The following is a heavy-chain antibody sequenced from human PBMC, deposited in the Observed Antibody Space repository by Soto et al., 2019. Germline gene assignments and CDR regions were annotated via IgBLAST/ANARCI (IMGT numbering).Heavy chain of an antibody. D-gene: IGHD6-13*01. Sequence: QVQLQQWGAGLLKPSETLSLTCAVYGGSFSGYYWNWIRQPPGKGLEWIGEINHSGSTNYNPSLMSRVTRAVDPSENQFSLRLSSVTAADTAVYYCARGYSMNSDYWGQGTLVTVAS. CDR2: INHSGST. V-gene: IGHV4-34*01. CDR3: ARGYSMNSDY. CDR1: GGSFSGYY. J-gene: IGHJ4*02.